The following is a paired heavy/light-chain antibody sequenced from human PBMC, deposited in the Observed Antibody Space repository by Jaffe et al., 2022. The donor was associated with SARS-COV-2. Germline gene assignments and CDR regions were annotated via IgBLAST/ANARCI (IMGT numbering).Heavy chain of an antibody. CDR3: ARARYFDWSADSKYYVDV. CDR2: ISAYNGKT. Sequence: QVQLVQSGTEVKKPGASVKVSCKASGYTFTSYGISWVRQAPGQGLEWMGWISAYNGKTTYAQKFQGRVTMTTDTSTRTAQMELRSLRSDDTAVYYCARARYFDWSADSKYYVDVWGKGTTVTVSS. CDR1: GYTFTSYG. D-gene: IGHD3-9*01. V-gene: IGHV1-18*01. J-gene: IGHJ6*03.
Light chain of an antibody. J-gene: IGLJ2*01. CDR3: ASWDDSLNGPVV. Sequence: QSVLTQPPSVSGTPGQRVTISCSGSSSNIGSNAVNWYQKLPGAAPKLLIYISSQRPSGVPDRFSGSKSGTSASLAISGLQSEDEADYYCASWDDSLNGPVVFGGGTKVTVL. CDR2: ISS. V-gene: IGLV1-44*01. CDR1: SSNIGSNA.